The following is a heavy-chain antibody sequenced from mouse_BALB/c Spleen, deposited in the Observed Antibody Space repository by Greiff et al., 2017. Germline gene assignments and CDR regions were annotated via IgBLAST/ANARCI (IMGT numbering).Heavy chain of an antibody. CDR1: GFTFSSYG. CDR2: ISNGGGST. D-gene: IGHD2-2*01. J-gene: IGHJ3*01. V-gene: IGHV5-12-2*01. CDR3: ARYSLYYGYDEAWFAY. Sequence: EVQLVESGGGLVQPGGSLKLSCAASGFTFSSYGMSWVRQTPEKRLEWVAYISNGGGSTYYPDTVKGRFTISRDNAKNTLYLQMSSLKSEDTAMYYCARYSLYYGYDEAWFAYWGQGTLVTVSA.